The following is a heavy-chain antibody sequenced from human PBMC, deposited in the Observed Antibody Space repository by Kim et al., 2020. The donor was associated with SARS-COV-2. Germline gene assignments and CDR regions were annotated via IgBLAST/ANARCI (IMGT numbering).Heavy chain of an antibody. Sequence: SYAPKFQGRVTMTRDTSTSTVYMELSSLRSEDTAVYYCATEGIPNPPSDYWGQGTLVTVSS. CDR3: ATEGIPNPPSDY. V-gene: IGHV1-46*01. D-gene: IGHD3-10*01. J-gene: IGHJ4*02.